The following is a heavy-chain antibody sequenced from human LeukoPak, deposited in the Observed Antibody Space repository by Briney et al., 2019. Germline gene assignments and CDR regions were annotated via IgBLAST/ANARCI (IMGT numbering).Heavy chain of an antibody. V-gene: IGHV1-8*01. J-gene: IGHJ6*03. CDR2: MNPNSGNT. CDR1: GYTFTSCD. CDR3: AREDYDFWSGYGDYYYYMDV. Sequence: ASVKVSCKASGYTFTSCDINWVRQATGQGLEWMGWMNPNSGNTGYAQKFQGRVTMTRNTSISTAYMELSSLGSEDTAVYYCAREDYDFWSGYGDYYYYMDVWGKGTTVTVSS. D-gene: IGHD3-3*01.